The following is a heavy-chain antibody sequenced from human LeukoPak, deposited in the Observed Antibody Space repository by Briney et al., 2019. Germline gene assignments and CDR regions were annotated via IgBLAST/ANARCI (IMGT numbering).Heavy chain of an antibody. V-gene: IGHV3-30*18. Sequence: GRSLRLSCAASGFTFSSYGMHWVRQAPGKGLEWVAVISYDGSNKYYADSVKGRFTISRDSSKNTLYLQMNSLRAEDTAVYYCAKETTVTTVNYYYYGMDVWGQGTTVTVSS. J-gene: IGHJ6*02. CDR3: AKETTVTTVNYYYYGMDV. CDR2: ISYDGSNK. D-gene: IGHD4-17*01. CDR1: GFTFSSYG.